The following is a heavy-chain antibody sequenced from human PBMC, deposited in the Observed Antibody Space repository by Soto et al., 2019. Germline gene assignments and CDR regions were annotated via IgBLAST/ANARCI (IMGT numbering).Heavy chain of an antibody. D-gene: IGHD4-17*01. Sequence: HPGKVLEWIGSIYYSRSTSYNPSLKSRVTISVDTSKNQFSLKLGSVTAADTAVHYYARLWGDYGTNYYYYGMDVWGHGTTVTVSS. CDR3: ARLWGDYGTNYYYYGMDV. CDR2: IYYSRST. V-gene: IGHV4-39*01. J-gene: IGHJ6*02.